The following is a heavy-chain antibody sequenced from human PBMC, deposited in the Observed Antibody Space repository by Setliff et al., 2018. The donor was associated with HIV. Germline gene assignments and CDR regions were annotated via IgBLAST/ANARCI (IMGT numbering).Heavy chain of an antibody. D-gene: IGHD5-18*01. CDR1: GGSISSYY. J-gene: IGHJ6*03. CDR2: IYYSGST. CDR3: ARGSRGYSYAYYYYYMDV. V-gene: IGHV4-59*01. Sequence: ASETLSLTCTVSGGSISSYYWSWIRQPPGKGREWIGYIYYSGSTNYNPSLKSRVTISVDTSKNQFSLKLSSVTAADTAVYYCARGSRGYSYAYYYYYMDVWGKGTTVT.